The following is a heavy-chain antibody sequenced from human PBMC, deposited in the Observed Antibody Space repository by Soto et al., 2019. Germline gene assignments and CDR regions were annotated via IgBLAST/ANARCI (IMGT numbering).Heavy chain of an antibody. CDR3: ARSRYCSSTSCPYYGMDV. Sequence: GGSLRLSCAASGFTFSSYSMNWVRQAPGKGLEWVSYISSSSSTIYYADSVKGRFTISRDNAKNSLYLQMNSLRDEDTAVYYCARSRYCSSTSCPYYGMDVWGQGTTVTV. V-gene: IGHV3-48*02. CDR2: ISSSSSTI. CDR1: GFTFSSYS. D-gene: IGHD2-2*01. J-gene: IGHJ6*02.